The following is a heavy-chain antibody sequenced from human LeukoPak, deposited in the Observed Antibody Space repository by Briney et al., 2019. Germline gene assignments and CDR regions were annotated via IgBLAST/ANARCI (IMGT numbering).Heavy chain of an antibody. CDR3: ARAYSGYENYYYHYYMDV. CDR1: GFTFDDYG. CDR2: INWNGGNT. V-gene: IGHV3-20*04. D-gene: IGHD5-12*01. Sequence: PGGSLRLSCAASGFTFDDYGMSWVRQAPGKGLEWVSGINWNGGNTGYADSVKGRFTISRDNAKDSLYLQMNSLRAEDTALYYCARAYSGYENYYYHYYMDVWGKGTTVTVSS. J-gene: IGHJ6*03.